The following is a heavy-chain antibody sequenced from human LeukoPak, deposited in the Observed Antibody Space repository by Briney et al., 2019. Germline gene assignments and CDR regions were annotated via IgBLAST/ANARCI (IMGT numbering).Heavy chain of an antibody. Sequence: GESLRISCKGSGYTFTSYYIIWVRQMPGKGLEWMGRIDPSDSYTNYSPSFQGHVTISADRSISTAYLQWSSLKASDTAMYYCASSQPLIAAAGPFDYWGQGTLVTVSS. CDR1: GYTFTSYY. J-gene: IGHJ4*02. CDR3: ASSQPLIAAAGPFDY. CDR2: IDPSDSYT. D-gene: IGHD6-13*01. V-gene: IGHV5-10-1*01.